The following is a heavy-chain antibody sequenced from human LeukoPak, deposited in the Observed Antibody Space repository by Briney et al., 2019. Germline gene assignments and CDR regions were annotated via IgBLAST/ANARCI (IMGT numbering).Heavy chain of an antibody. CDR3: ETDRDNSGSGSYYSWFEP. CDR2: ISWNSGSI. V-gene: IGHV3-9*01. J-gene: IGHJ5*02. D-gene: IGHD3-10*01. CDR1: GFTFDDYA. Sequence: GGSLRLSCAASGFTFDDYAMHWVRQAPGKGLEWVSGISWNSGSIVYADSVKGRFTISRDNAKNSLYLQMNSLRAEDTALYYCETDRDNSGSGSYYSWFEPWGQGTLVTVSS.